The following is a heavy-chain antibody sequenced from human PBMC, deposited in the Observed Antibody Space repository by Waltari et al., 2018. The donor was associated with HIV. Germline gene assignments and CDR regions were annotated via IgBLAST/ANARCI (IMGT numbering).Heavy chain of an antibody. Sequence: GLLVESGGGSVKPRGSLRVSCGGSGGAFSDYGWGWVRLAPGKGLVCVAKIREDGSKTNYLDSLRGRLTVSRDSSKNPLFLQMNTLRVEDTAVYYCARIVPYNWICDRAFDMWGQGTMVTVSP. J-gene: IGHJ3*02. CDR2: IREDGSKT. CDR3: ARIVPYNWICDRAFDM. CDR1: GGAFSDYG. V-gene: IGHV3-7*01. D-gene: IGHD1-20*01.